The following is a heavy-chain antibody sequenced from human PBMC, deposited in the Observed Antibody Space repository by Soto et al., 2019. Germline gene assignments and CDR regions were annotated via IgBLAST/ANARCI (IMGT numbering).Heavy chain of an antibody. V-gene: IGHV3-30-3*01. Sequence: QVQLVESGGGVVQPGRSLRLSCAASGFTFSSYAMHWVRQAPGKGLEWVAVISYDGSNKYYADSVKGRFTISRNNSKNTLYLQMNSLRAEDTAVYYCARDNALTIFGVVTKYNWFDPWGQGTLVTVSS. CDR2: ISYDGSNK. CDR1: GFTFSSYA. J-gene: IGHJ5*02. D-gene: IGHD3-3*01. CDR3: ARDNALTIFGVVTKYNWFDP.